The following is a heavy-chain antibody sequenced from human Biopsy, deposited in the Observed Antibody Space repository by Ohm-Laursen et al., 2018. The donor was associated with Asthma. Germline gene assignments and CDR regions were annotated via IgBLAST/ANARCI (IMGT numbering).Heavy chain of an antibody. V-gene: IGHV3-7*01. D-gene: IGHD3-10*01. CDR2: IKHDGSEK. CDR1: GFTFGDYC. J-gene: IGHJ4*01. CDR3: ARDFTIGSGSPSHF. Sequence: SLRLSCSASGFTFGDYCMSWVRQVPGQGLEWVANIKHDGSEKNHVDSLKGRFTISRDNAKSSLHLQMSGLRAEDTAVYFCARDFTIGSGSPSHFWGPGTLVTVSS.